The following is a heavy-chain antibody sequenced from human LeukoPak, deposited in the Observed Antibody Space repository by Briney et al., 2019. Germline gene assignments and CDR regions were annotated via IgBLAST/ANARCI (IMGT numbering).Heavy chain of an antibody. Sequence: PSETLSLTCTVSGGSMSTYYWSWIRQPPGKGLEWIGYIHYSGSTSYNPSLRSRVTISGDMSKNQFSLKLSSVIAADTAVYYCARARVGATSDDALDIWGQGTMVTVSP. V-gene: IGHV4-59*01. J-gene: IGHJ3*02. CDR3: ARARVGATSDDALDI. CDR1: GGSMSTYY. CDR2: IHYSGST. D-gene: IGHD1-26*01.